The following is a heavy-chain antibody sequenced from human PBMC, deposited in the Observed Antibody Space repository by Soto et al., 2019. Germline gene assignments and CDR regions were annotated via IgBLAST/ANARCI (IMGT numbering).Heavy chain of an antibody. V-gene: IGHV3-7*05. CDR1: GFTCSSYW. CDR2: IKQDGSEK. D-gene: IGHD3-3*01. CDR3: ARAGITIFGVVNHHHGMDV. J-gene: IGHJ6*02. Sequence: GGSLRLSCAASGFTCSSYWMSWVRQAPGKGLEWVANIKQDGSEKYYVDSVKGRFTISRDNAKNSLYLQMNSLRAEDTAVYYCARAGITIFGVVNHHHGMDVWGQGTTVTVSS.